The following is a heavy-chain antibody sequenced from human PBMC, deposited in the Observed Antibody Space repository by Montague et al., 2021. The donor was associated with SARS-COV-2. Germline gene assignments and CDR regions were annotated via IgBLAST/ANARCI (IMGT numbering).Heavy chain of an antibody. Sequence: SETLSLTCTVSGDSISDYYWCWIRQPPGMGLEWIGYIFRSGATNYYPPLKSRVIISLDTSTSQFSLRLSAVTAADTAIYYCARTSRGSRYFYGVDDWGQGTKVTVSS. D-gene: IGHD3-22*01. CDR1: GDSISDYY. CDR2: IFRSGAT. V-gene: IGHV4-59*01. J-gene: IGHJ4*02. CDR3: ARTSRGSRYFYGVDD.